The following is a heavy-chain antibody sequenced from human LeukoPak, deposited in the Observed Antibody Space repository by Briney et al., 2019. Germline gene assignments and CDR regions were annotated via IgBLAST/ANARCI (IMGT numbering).Heavy chain of an antibody. J-gene: IGHJ4*02. Sequence: GGSLRLSCSASGFTFSRYAMHWVRQAPGKGLEYVSAISSNGGSTYYADSVKGRFTISRDNSRNTLHLQMSSLRVEDTAVYYCVKDSSSGSYFDYWGQGTVVTVSS. CDR2: ISSNGGST. D-gene: IGHD3-10*01. CDR3: VKDSSSGSYFDY. CDR1: GFTFSRYA. V-gene: IGHV3-64D*06.